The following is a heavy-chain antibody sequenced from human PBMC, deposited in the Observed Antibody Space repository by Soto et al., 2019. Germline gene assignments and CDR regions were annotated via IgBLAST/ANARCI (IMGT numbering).Heavy chain of an antibody. J-gene: IGHJ6*03. V-gene: IGHV4-39*01. Sequence: SETLSLTCTVSCGSISSSSYYWGWIRQPPGKGLEWIGSIYYSGSTYYNPSLKSRVTISVDTSKNQFSLKLSSVTAADTAVYYCARHTLRRRYYYYYYMDVWGKGTTVTVSS. CDR3: ARHTLRRRYYYYYYMDV. CDR1: CGSISSSSYY. CDR2: IYYSGST.